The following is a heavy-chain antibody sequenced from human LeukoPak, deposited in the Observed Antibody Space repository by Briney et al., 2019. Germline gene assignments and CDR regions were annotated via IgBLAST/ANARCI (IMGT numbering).Heavy chain of an antibody. CDR1: GFTFSNYA. D-gene: IGHD5-18*01. V-gene: IGHV3-23*01. Sequence: GGSLRLSCAAAGFTFSNYAMSWVRQAPGKGLEWVSTFSFNGVTTYYADSAKGRFTISRDNSKNTVYLQMNNLRAEDTAVYYCAKGGYSSGRYFYYYMDVWGEGTTVTVSS. CDR2: FSFNGVTT. CDR3: AKGGYSSGRYFYYYMDV. J-gene: IGHJ6*03.